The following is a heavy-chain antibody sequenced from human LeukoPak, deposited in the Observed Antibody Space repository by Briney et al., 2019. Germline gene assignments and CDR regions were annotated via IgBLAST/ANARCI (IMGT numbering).Heavy chain of an antibody. V-gene: IGHV4-59*01. CDR3: ARASAMVEDFDY. CDR1: GGSISSYY. Sequence: SETLSLTCTVSGGSISSYYWSWIRQPPGKGLEWIGYIYYSGSTNYNPSLKSRVTISVDTSKNQFSLKLSSVTAADTAVYYCARASAMVEDFDYWGQGTLVTVSS. J-gene: IGHJ4*02. D-gene: IGHD5-18*01. CDR2: IYYSGST.